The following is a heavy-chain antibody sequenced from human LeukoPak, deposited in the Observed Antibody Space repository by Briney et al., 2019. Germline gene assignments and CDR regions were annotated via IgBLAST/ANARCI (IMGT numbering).Heavy chain of an antibody. V-gene: IGHV4-30-4*08. CDR2: IYYSGST. Sequence: SQTLSLTCTVSGGSISSGDYYWSWIRQPPGKGLEWIGYIYYSGSTHYNPSLKSRVTISMDTSKNQFSLKLSSVTAADTAVYYCAGVLGRLAADAFDIWGQGTMVAVSS. J-gene: IGHJ3*02. D-gene: IGHD2-15*01. CDR3: AGVLGRLAADAFDI. CDR1: GGSISSGDYY.